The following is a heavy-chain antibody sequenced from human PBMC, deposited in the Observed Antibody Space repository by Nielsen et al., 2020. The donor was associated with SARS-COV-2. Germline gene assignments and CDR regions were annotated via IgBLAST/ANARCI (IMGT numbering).Heavy chain of an antibody. J-gene: IGHJ4*02. CDR2: ISNSGGST. CDR3: AKDRDLGTIDY. D-gene: IGHD7-27*01. CDR1: GFTFSSYA. Sequence: GGSLRLSCAASGFTFSSYAMSWVRQAPGKGLEWVSIISNSGGSTYYADSVKGRFTISRDNSKNTLYLQMNSLRAEDTAVYYCAKDRDLGTIDYWGQGTLVTVSS. V-gene: IGHV3-23*01.